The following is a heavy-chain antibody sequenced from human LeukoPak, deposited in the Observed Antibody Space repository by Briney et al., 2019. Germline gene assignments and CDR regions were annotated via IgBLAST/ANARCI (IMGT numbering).Heavy chain of an antibody. V-gene: IGHV5-51*01. CDR1: GYSFTTYW. D-gene: IGHD2-2*01. CDR2: IYPGDSDT. J-gene: IGHJ4*02. Sequence: GESLMISCKGSGYSFTTYWIGWVRQMPGKGLEWMGIIYPGDSDTRYSPSFQGQVTISADKSISTAYLQWSSLKASDTAMYYCVRGRVPAASAALKYWGQGTLVTVSS. CDR3: VRGRVPAASAALKY.